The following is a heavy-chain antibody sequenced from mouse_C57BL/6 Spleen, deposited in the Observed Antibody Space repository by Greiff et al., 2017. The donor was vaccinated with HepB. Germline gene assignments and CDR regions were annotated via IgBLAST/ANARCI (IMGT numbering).Heavy chain of an antibody. CDR1: GYTFTDYY. J-gene: IGHJ3*01. CDR2: INPNNGGT. CDR3: ARHELGRAY. Sequence: EVQLQQSGPELVKPGASVKISCKASGYTFTDYYMNWVKQSHGKSLEWIGDINPNNGGTSYNQKFKGKATLTVDKSSSTAYMELRSLTSEDSAVYYCARHELGRAYWGQGTLVTVSA. V-gene: IGHV1-26*01. D-gene: IGHD4-1*01.